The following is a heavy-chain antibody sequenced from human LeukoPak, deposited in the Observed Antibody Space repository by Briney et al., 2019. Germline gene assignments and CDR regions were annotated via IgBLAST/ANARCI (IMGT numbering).Heavy chain of an antibody. J-gene: IGHJ6*02. CDR3: ARTPGMVVVKTFYCMDV. Sequence: ASVKVSCKTSGYTFTSDGISWVRQAPGQGLEWMGWIGTYKGNTNYAQMFQGRVTMTTDTSTSTAYMELKNLRSDDTAVYYCARTPGMVVVKTFYCMDVWGQGTTVTVSS. CDR1: GYTFTSDG. V-gene: IGHV1-18*01. D-gene: IGHD3-22*01. CDR2: IGTYKGNT.